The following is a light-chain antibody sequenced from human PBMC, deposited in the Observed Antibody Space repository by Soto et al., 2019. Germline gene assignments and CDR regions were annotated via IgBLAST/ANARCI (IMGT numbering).Light chain of an antibody. CDR3: AAWDDSLSGPV. CDR2: SNN. V-gene: IGLV1-47*02. J-gene: IGLJ3*02. CDR1: SSNIGSNY. Sequence: QSVLTQPPSASGTPGQRVTISCSGSSSNIGSNYVYWYQQLPGTAPKLLIYSNNQRPSGVPDRLSGSKSGTSASLAISGLRSDDEADYYCAAWDDSLSGPVFGGGTKLTVL.